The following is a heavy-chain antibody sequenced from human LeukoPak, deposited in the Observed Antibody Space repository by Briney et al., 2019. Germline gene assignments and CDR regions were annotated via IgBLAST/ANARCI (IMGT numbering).Heavy chain of an antibody. CDR3: AKDPTVTLPH. D-gene: IGHD4-17*01. CDR2: ISGSGGST. Sequence: GGSLRLSCAASEFSVSGDYMTWVRQAPGKGLEWVSAISGSGGSTYYADSVKGRFTISRDNSKNTLYLQMNSLRAEDTAVYYCAKDPTVTLPHWGPGTLVTVSS. V-gene: IGHV3-23*01. J-gene: IGHJ4*02. CDR1: EFSVSGDY.